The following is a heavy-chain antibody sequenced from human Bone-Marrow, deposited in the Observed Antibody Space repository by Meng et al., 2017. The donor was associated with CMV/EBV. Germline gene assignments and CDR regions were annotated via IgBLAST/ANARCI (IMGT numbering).Heavy chain of an antibody. CDR3: ARGETGYCSSTSCYGAFDI. Sequence: ASVKVSCKASGYTFTSYGISWVRQAPGQGLEWMGWISAYNGNTNYAQKLQGRVTMTTDTSTSTAYMELRSLRSEDTAVYYCARGETGYCSSTSCYGAFDIWGQGTMVTVSS. CDR1: GYTFTSYG. J-gene: IGHJ3*02. V-gene: IGHV1-18*01. CDR2: ISAYNGNT. D-gene: IGHD2-2*01.